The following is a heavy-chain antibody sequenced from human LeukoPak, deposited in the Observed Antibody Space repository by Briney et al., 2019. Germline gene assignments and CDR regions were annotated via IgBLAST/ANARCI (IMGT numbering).Heavy chain of an antibody. V-gene: IGHV1-2*02. D-gene: IGHD6-13*01. J-gene: IGHJ4*02. CDR2: INPNSGGT. Sequence: ASVKVSCKASGYTFTGYYMHWVRQAPGQGLEWMGWINPNSGGTNYAQKFQGRFTMTRDTSISTAYMELSRLRSDDTAVYYCARVWSSSWYGNFDYWGQGTLVTVSS. CDR3: ARVWSSSWYGNFDY. CDR1: GYTFTGYY.